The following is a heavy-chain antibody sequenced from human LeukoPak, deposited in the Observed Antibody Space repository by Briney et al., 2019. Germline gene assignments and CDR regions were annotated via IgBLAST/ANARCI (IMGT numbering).Heavy chain of an antibody. J-gene: IGHJ5*02. CDR3: ARVGHRGSGSSINWFDP. CDR2: ISAYNGNT. V-gene: IGHV1-18*01. D-gene: IGHD3-10*01. CDR1: GYTFTSYG. Sequence: ASVKVSCKASGYTFTSYGISWVRQAPGQGLEWMGWISAYNGNTNYAQKFQGRVTITRDTSASTAYMELSSLRSEDTAVYYCARVGHRGSGSSINWFDPWGQGTLVTVSS.